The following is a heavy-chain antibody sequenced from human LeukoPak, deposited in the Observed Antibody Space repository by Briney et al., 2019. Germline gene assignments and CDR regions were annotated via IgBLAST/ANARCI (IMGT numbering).Heavy chain of an antibody. V-gene: IGHV4-59*11. CDR1: GGSITSHY. J-gene: IGHJ6*03. CDR3: ARNLLDDSSGYYYGDYYYYMDV. Sequence: SETLSLTCTVSGGSITSHYWSWIRQPPGKGLEWIGYVYYSGTTNYNPSLKSRVTISVDTSKNQFSLKLSSVTAADTAVYYCARNLLDDSSGYYYGDYYYYMDVWGKGTTVTISS. CDR2: VYYSGTT. D-gene: IGHD3-22*01.